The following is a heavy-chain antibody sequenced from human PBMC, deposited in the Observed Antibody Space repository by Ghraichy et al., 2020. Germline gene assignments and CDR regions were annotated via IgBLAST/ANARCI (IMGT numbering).Heavy chain of an antibody. Sequence: SETLSLTCTVSGGSISTYGYYWGWIRQPPGKGLEWIGSTYYGGTTHYNPSRKSRATISVDTSKNQFSLRLRSMTAAETAVYYCVRGLKTFDVWGQATKVTVAS. J-gene: IGHJ3*01. CDR2: TYYGGTT. D-gene: IGHD6-19*01. CDR3: VRGLKTFDV. V-gene: IGHV4-39*01. CDR1: GGSISTYGYY.